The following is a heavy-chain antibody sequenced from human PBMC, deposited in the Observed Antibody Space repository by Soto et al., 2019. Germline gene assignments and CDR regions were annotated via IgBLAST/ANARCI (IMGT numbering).Heavy chain of an antibody. V-gene: IGHV4-34*01. CDR2: INHSGST. J-gene: IGHJ4*02. CDR3: ARDGALYDSSGYYYLY. CDR1: GGSFSGYY. Sequence: TLSLTCAVYGGSFSGYYWSWIRQPPGKGLEWIGEINHSGSTNYNPSLKSRVTISVDTSKNQFSLKLSSVTAADTAVYYCARDGALYDSSGYYYLYWGQGTLVTVYS. D-gene: IGHD3-22*01.